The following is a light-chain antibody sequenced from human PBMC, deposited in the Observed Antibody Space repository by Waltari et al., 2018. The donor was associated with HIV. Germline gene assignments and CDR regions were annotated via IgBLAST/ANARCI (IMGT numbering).Light chain of an antibody. V-gene: IGLV1-40*01. J-gene: IGLJ2*01. CDR1: RSNSGAGSF. CDR3: QSYDSSLRASV. Sequence: QSALTQPPSVSGAPGQGVTIPCTGNRSNSGAGSFVHWYPHLPGTAPNLLVYSDINRPSGVPDRFSGSKSGTSASLVITGLQAEDEADYYCQSYDSSLRASVFGGGTKLTVL. CDR2: SDI.